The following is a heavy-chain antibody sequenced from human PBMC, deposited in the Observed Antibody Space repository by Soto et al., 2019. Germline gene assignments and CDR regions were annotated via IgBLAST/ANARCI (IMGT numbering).Heavy chain of an antibody. CDR2: IVVGSGNT. V-gene: IGHV1-58*01. D-gene: IGHD5-18*01. J-gene: IGHJ6*02. CDR3: AADYGWFKRGYSYGYPIGMDV. CDR1: GFTFTSSA. Sequence: GASVKVSCKASGFTFTSSAVQWVRQARGQRLEWIGWIVVGSGNTNYAQKFQERVTITRDMSASTAYMELSSLRSEDTAVYYCAADYGWFKRGYSYGYPIGMDVWGQGTTVTVSS.